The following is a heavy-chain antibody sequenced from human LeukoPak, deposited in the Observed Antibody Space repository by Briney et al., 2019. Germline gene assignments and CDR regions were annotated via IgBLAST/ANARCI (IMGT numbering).Heavy chain of an antibody. CDR2: INPNSGGR. J-gene: IGHJ4*02. V-gene: IGHV1-2*06. D-gene: IGHD3-22*01. Sequence: GASVEVSCKASGYTFTGYYMHWLRQAPGQGLEWMGRINPNSGGRNYAQKFQGSVTMTRDTSISTAYMVLSRLRSAATAVYYCASLGYYDSSGYYFYWGQGTLVTVSS. CDR3: ASLGYYDSSGYYFY. CDR1: GYTFTGYY.